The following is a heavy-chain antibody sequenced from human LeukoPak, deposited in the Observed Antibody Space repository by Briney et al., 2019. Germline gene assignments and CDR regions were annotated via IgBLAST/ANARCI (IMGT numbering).Heavy chain of an antibody. CDR3: ARDLSRFWFDP. J-gene: IGHJ5*02. Sequence: SETLSLTCAVSGGSISSGGYSWSWVRQPPGKGLEWIGYIYHSGSTYYNPSLKSRVTISVDRSKNQFSLKLSSVTAADTAVYHCARDLSRFWFDPWGQGTLVTVSS. V-gene: IGHV4-30-2*01. D-gene: IGHD3-3*02. CDR2: IYHSGST. CDR1: GGSISSGGYS.